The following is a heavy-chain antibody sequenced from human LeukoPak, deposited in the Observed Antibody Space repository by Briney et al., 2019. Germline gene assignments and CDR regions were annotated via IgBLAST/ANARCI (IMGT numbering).Heavy chain of an antibody. D-gene: IGHD3-22*01. CDR2: ISYDGSNK. J-gene: IGHJ4*02. V-gene: IGHV3-30*04. Sequence: PGGSLRLSCAVSGFSFSSYAMHWVRQAPGKGLEWVAVISYDGSNKYYADSVKGRLTISRDNSKNTLYLQMSSLRAEDTAVYYCARSLDSPDISAVYDTSGYYPIDYWGQGTLVTVSS. CDR1: GFSFSSYA. CDR3: ARSLDSPDISAVYDTSGYYPIDY.